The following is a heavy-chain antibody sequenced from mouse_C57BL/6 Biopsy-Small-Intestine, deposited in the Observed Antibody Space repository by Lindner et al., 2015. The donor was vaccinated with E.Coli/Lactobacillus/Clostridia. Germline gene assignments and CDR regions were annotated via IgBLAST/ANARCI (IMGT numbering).Heavy chain of an antibody. Sequence: VQLQESGAELARPGASVKLSCKASGYTFTSYGISWVKQRTGQGLEWIGEIYPRSGNTYYNEKFKGKATLTADKSSSTAYMELRSLTSEDSAVYFCAEGITTVVATDYFDYWGQGTTLTVSS. CDR1: GYTFTSYG. V-gene: IGHV1-81*01. D-gene: IGHD1-1*01. J-gene: IGHJ2*01. CDR2: IYPRSGNT. CDR3: AEGITTVVATDYFDY.